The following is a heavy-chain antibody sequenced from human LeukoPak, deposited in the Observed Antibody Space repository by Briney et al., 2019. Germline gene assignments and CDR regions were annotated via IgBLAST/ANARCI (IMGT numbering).Heavy chain of an antibody. Sequence: SETLSLTCTVSGDSISSYYWSWIRQPPGKGLEWIGYIYYTGSTSFNPSLKSRVTISVDTSKNQLFLSLNSVTAEDTAMYYCARAGFGDYPNYYYYIDVWGKGPAVTVSS. J-gene: IGHJ6*03. V-gene: IGHV4-59*01. D-gene: IGHD4-17*01. CDR2: IYYTGST. CDR3: ARAGFGDYPNYYYYIDV. CDR1: GDSISSYY.